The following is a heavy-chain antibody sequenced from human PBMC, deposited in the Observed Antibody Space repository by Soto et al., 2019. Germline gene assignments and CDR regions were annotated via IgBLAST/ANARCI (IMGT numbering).Heavy chain of an antibody. CDR2: IIPILGIA. Sequence: QVQLVQSGAEVKKPGSSVKVSCKASGGTFSSYTISWVRQAPGQGLEWMGRIIPILGIANYAQKFQGRVTITADKSTSTAYMELSSLRSEDTAVYYCAREIQLWSQGGNYYYGMDVWGQGTTVTVSS. CDR3: AREIQLWSQGGNYYYGMDV. V-gene: IGHV1-69*08. CDR1: GGTFSSYT. D-gene: IGHD5-18*01. J-gene: IGHJ6*02.